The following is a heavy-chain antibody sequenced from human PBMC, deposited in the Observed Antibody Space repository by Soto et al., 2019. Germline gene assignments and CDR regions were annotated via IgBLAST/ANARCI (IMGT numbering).Heavy chain of an antibody. V-gene: IGHV3-33*01. CDR2: IWYDGSNK. J-gene: IGHJ6*02. CDR3: ARDVTTVTSYYYGMDV. D-gene: IGHD4-17*01. Sequence: WGSLRLSCAASGFTFSSYGMHWVRQAPGKGLEWVAVIWYDGSNKYYADSVKGRFTISRDNSKNTLYLQMNSLRAEDTAVYYCARDVTTVTSYYYGMDVWGQGTTVTVSS. CDR1: GFTFSSYG.